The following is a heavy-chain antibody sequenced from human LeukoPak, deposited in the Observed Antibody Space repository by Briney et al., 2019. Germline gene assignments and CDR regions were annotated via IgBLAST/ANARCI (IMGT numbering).Heavy chain of an antibody. V-gene: IGHV4-61*02. CDR1: GGSISSGSYY. J-gene: IGHJ5*02. CDR3: ARGYSSGWRLKFDP. D-gene: IGHD6-19*01. CDR2: IYTSGST. Sequence: SETLSLTCTVSGGSISSGSYYWSWIRQPAGKGLEWIGRIYTSGSTNYNPSLKSRVTISVDTSKNQFSLKLSSVTAADTAVYYCARGYSSGWRLKFDPWGQGTLVTVSS.